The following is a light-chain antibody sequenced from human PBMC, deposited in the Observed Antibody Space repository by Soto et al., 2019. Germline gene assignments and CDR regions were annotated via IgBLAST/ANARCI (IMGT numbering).Light chain of an antibody. CDR3: QQYNNWPS. V-gene: IGKV3-15*01. CDR2: GAS. Sequence: EIVMTQSPATLSVSPGEGATLSCRASQTVSRNLAWYQQKPGQPPRLLIYGASTRATGIPARFSGSGSGAEFTLTISSLQSEDFAVDYCQQYNNWPSFGGGTKVEIK. J-gene: IGKJ4*01. CDR1: QTVSRN.